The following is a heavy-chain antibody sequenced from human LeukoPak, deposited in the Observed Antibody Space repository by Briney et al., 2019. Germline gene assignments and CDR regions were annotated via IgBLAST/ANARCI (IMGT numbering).Heavy chain of an antibody. CDR1: GGSISSTSYY. V-gene: IGHV4-39*07. J-gene: IGHJ5*02. Sequence: SETLSLTCVVSGGSISSTSYYWGWIRQPPGKGLEWIGSIYYSGSTYYSPSLKSRVTISVDTSKNQFSLKLSSVTAADTAVYYCARSTRSWFDPWGQGTLVTVSS. CDR3: ARSTRSWFDP. CDR2: IYYSGST.